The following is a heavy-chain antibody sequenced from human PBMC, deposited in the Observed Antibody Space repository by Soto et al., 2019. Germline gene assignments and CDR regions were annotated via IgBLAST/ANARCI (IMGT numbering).Heavy chain of an antibody. V-gene: IGHV1-2*02. CDR2: INPHSGDT. D-gene: IGHD4-17*01. CDR1: GFTFTDHY. CDR3: ARGRTVNFYGMDV. J-gene: IGHJ6*02. Sequence: QVQLVESGGGVVQPGRSLRLSCAASGFTFTDHYIHWVRQAPGQGLEWMGWINPHSGDTIYAQKFQGRVTLTRDTSISTAYMELSRLRSDDTAVYYCARGRTVNFYGMDVWGQGTTVTVSS.